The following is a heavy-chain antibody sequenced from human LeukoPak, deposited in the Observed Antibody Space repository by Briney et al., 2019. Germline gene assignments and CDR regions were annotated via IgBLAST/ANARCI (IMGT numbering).Heavy chain of an antibody. D-gene: IGHD3-22*01. Sequence: SETLSLTCTVSGGSISSYYWSWIRQPAGKGLEWIGRIYTSGSTNYNPSLKSRVTMSVDTSKNQFSLKLSSVTAADTAVYYCARLGNYYDSSRYFDYWGQGTLVTVSS. V-gene: IGHV4-4*07. J-gene: IGHJ4*02. CDR1: GGSISSYY. CDR3: ARLGNYYDSSRYFDY. CDR2: IYTSGST.